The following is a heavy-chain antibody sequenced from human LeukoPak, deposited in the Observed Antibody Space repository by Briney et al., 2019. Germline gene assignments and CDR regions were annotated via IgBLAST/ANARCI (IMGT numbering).Heavy chain of an antibody. CDR3: ASRRLGNDY. J-gene: IGHJ4*02. CDR1: GGSVIDYY. CDR2: IYYTGT. D-gene: IGHD7-27*01. V-gene: IGHV4-59*02. Sequence: PSPTLSPACTLAGGSVIDYYGGWIRQSPGKGRGWIGYIYYTGTSYNPSVTSRVTISPDPSTHQLSPKLISVTAADTAVYYCASRRLGNDYWGQGTLVTVSS.